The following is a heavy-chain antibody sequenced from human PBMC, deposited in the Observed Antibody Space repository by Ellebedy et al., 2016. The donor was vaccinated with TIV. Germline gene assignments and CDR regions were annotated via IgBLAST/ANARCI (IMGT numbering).Heavy chain of an antibody. CDR3: ARGNFQDVDLDHWYFDL. J-gene: IGHJ2*01. V-gene: IGHV4-34*01. CDR1: GGSLSGHS. D-gene: IGHD2/OR15-2a*01. CDR2: INHRGST. Sequence: SETLSLTCAVYGGSLSGHSWSWVRQPPGKGLEWIGEINHRGSTTYNQSLRSRVTISIDTSKHQFSLRLSAGTAADTAVYYCARGNFQDVDLDHWYFDLWGRGTLVTVSS.